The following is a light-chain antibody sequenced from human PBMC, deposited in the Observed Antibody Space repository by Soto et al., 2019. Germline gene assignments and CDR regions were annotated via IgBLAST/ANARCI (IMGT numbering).Light chain of an antibody. CDR3: QQYGSAPRT. J-gene: IGKJ2*01. CDR2: DAS. CDR1: QSVSNSY. V-gene: IGKV3D-20*01. Sequence: EIVLTQSPATLSLSPGERATLSCGASQSVSNSYLAWYQQKPGLAPRLLIYDASSRATGIPDRFSGSVSGTDFTLTISRLEPEDFAVYYCQQYGSAPRTLGQGTKLEIK.